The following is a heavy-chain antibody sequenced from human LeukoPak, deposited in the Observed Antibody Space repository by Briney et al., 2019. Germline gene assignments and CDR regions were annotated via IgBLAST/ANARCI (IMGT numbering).Heavy chain of an antibody. Sequence: GGSLRLPCAGSGFTSGSYVMSWVRQAPGKGLEWVSTIGVNTYYADSVKGRFTISRDNSKNTMYLQMNSLRAEDTAVYYCASRGGKHYFDYWGEGTLPTVPS. CDR1: GFTSGSYV. V-gene: IGHV3-23*01. J-gene: IGHJ4*02. CDR3: ASRGGKHYFDY. CDR2: IGVNT. D-gene: IGHD3-16*01.